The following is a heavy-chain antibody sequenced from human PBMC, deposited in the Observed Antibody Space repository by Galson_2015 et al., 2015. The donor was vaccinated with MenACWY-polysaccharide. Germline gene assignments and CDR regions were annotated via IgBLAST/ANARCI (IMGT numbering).Heavy chain of an antibody. CDR1: GYTLTTYW. D-gene: IGHD6-6*01. CDR2: IDPDGST. CDR3: AREGSSLKNFDN. Sequence: SVKVSCKANGYTLTTYWMHWVRQAPGQGLEWMGQIDPDGSTHYAPNLQGRVTMTRDTSTSTVYMELSSLRSDDTAVYYCAREGSSLKNFDNWGQGTLVAVSS. J-gene: IGHJ4*02. V-gene: IGHV1-46*01.